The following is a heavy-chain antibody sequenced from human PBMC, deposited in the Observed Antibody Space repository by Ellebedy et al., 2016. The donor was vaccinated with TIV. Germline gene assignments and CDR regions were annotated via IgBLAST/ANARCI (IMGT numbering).Heavy chain of an antibody. CDR2: ISSRSTT. J-gene: IGHJ1*01. CDR3: AGSLYSSAWF. CDR1: GFTFKNYE. D-gene: IGHD6-13*01. Sequence: GESLKISCAASGFTFKNYEMHWVRQAPGKGLEWVSYISSRSTTVYADSVKGRFTISRDNAQESLYLQLKDLRAEDTAIYYCAGSLYSSAWFWGQGTLVTVSS. V-gene: IGHV3-69-1*01.